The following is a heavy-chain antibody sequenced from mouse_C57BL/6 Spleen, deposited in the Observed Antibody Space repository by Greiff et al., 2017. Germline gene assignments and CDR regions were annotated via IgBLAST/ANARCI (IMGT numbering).Heavy chain of an antibody. Sequence: VQLQQSGAELVMPGASVKLSCKASGYTFTSYWMHWVKQRPGQGLEWIGEIDPSDSYTNYNQKFKGKSTLTVDKSSSTAYMQRSSLTSEDSAVYYCARGGYYGSSSFDYWGQGTTLTVSS. CDR3: ARGGYYGSSSFDY. V-gene: IGHV1-69*01. CDR2: IDPSDSYT. J-gene: IGHJ2*01. D-gene: IGHD1-1*01. CDR1: GYTFTSYW.